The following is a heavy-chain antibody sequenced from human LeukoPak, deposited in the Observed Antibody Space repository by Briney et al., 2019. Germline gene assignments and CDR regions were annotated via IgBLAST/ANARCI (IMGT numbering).Heavy chain of an antibody. CDR3: AKSHYYGSGSYDY. CDR1: GFTFSSYA. CDR2: ISASGSST. J-gene: IGHJ4*02. Sequence: GGSLRLSCAASGFTFSSYAMSWVRQAPGKGLEWVSTISASGSSTYYADSVKGRFTLSRDNSKNTLYLQMNSLRAEDTAVYYCAKSHYYGSGSYDYWGQGTLVTVSS. V-gene: IGHV3-23*01. D-gene: IGHD3-10*01.